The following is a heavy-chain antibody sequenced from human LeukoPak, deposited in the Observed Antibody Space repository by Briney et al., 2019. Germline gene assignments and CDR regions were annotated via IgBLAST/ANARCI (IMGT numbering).Heavy chain of an antibody. CDR2: ISGSGDGT. CDR3: VKDGRRDWLFGQ. V-gene: IGHV3-23*01. D-gene: IGHD3/OR15-3a*01. CDR1: GFTFSNYA. Sequence: GGSLRVSCAASGFTFSNYAVTWVRQAPGKGLEWVSAISGSGDGTYYADSVKGRFTISRDNSKNTVSLQMNSLRAEDAAVYYCVKDGRRDWLFGQWGQGTQVTVSS. J-gene: IGHJ4*02.